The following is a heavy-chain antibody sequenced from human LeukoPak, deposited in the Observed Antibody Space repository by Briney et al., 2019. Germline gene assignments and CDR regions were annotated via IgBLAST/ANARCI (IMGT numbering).Heavy chain of an antibody. CDR1: GYTFTSYG. CDR3: ARRKIYGSGSFGYNWFDP. D-gene: IGHD3-10*01. J-gene: IGHJ5*02. CDR2: ISAYNGNT. V-gene: IGHV1-18*01. Sequence: ASVKVSCKASGYTFTSYGISWVRQAPGQGLEWTGWISAYNGNTNYAQKLQGRVTMTTDTSTSTAYMELRSLRSDDTAVYYCARRKIYGSGSFGYNWFDPWGQGTLVTVSS.